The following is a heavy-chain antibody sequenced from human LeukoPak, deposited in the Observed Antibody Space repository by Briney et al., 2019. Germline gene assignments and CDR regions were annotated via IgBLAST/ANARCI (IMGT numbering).Heavy chain of an antibody. CDR2: IYYSGST. V-gene: IGHV4-59*08. J-gene: IGHJ3*02. D-gene: IGHD5-12*01. Sequence: EPSETLSLTCTVSGGSISSYYWSWIRQPPGKGLEWIGYIYYSGSTNYNPSLKSRVTISVDTSKNQFSLKLSSVTAADTAVYYCARHVVGFSGPLNDAFDIWGQGTMVTVSS. CDR3: ARHVVGFSGPLNDAFDI. CDR1: GGSISSYY.